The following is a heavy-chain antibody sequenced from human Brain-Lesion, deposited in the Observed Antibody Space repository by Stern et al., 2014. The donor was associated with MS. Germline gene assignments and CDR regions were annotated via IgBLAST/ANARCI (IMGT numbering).Heavy chain of an antibody. V-gene: IGHV3-74*02. CDR2: VNNDGRRT. D-gene: IGHD3-10*01. CDR1: GFTFSNYW. J-gene: IGHJ5*01. Sequence: EVQLVESGGGLVQPGGSLRLSGAASGFTFSNYWMHWVRQAPGTGLVWVSRVNNDGRRTSYADSVKGRFTMSRDNAKNTLYLQMNSLRVEDTAIYYCARGERWFDSWGQGTLVTVSS. CDR3: ARGERWFDS.